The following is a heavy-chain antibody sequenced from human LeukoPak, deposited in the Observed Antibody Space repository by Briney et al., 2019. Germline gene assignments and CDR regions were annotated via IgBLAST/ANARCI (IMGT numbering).Heavy chain of an antibody. D-gene: IGHD3-10*01. Sequence: ASVKVSCKASGGTFSSYAISWVRQAPGQGLEWMGRISAYNGKTNYAQKLQSRVTMTTDTSTSTAYMELRSLRSDDTAVYYCARVHSGVISVVLRDDDAFDMWGQGTMVTVSS. CDR2: ISAYNGKT. CDR1: GGTFSSYA. CDR3: ARVHSGVISVVLRDDDAFDM. V-gene: IGHV1-18*01. J-gene: IGHJ3*02.